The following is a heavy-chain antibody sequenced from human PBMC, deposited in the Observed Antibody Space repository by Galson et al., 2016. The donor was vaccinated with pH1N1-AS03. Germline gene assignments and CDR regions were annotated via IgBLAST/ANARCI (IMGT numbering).Heavy chain of an antibody. CDR3: AKAYSTYYYYMDV. CDR2: ISWNGFNT. D-gene: IGHD2/OR15-2a*01. Sequence: SLRLSCAGSGFTFDAYAMHWVRQPPGKGLEWVSGISWNGFNTDYGDSVKGRFTISRDNARNSLFLQMDSLRPEDTALYYCAKAYSTYYYYMDVWGKGTTVTVSS. J-gene: IGHJ6*03. V-gene: IGHV3-9*01. CDR1: GFTFDAYA.